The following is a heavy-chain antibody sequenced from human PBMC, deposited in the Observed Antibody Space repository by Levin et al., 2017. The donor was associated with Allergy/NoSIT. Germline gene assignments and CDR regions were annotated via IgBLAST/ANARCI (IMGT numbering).Heavy chain of an antibody. CDR3: AWGGSDYYYYHMDV. V-gene: IGHV1-18*01. CDR1: GYTFTRYG. J-gene: IGHJ6*03. Sequence: PGASVKVSCKASGYTFTRYGISWVRQAPGQGLEWMGWVSGYTGNTNYAQKFQGRVTMTTDTSTNTAYMELRSLRSDDTAVYYCAWGGSDYYYYHMDVWGNGTPVTVSS. D-gene: IGHD3-10*01. CDR2: VSGYTGNT.